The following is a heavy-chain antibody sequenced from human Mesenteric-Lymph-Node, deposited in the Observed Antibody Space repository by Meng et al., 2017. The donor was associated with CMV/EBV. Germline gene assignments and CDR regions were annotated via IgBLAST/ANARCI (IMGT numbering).Heavy chain of an antibody. V-gene: IGHV3-7*01. CDR3: ARIYCVAGGCYSGTWHNDF. D-gene: IGHD2-15*01. Sequence: GESLKISCTASGLSFSNYWMSWVRQAPGKGLEWVANIKEDGSDIYYVDSVKGRFSTSRDNAKNSLYLQMNSLRVEDTAVYYCARIYCVAGGCYSGTWHNDFWGRGTLVTVSS. J-gene: IGHJ2*01. CDR2: IKEDGSDI. CDR1: GLSFSNYW.